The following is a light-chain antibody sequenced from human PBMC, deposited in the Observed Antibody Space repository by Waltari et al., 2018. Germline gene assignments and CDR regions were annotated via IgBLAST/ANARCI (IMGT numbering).Light chain of an antibody. CDR2: AAS. J-gene: IGKJ1*01. V-gene: IGKV1-39*01. CDR1: QTISSC. Sequence: DIQMTQSPPSLSASVGDGVTITCRASQTISSCLNWCQEKRGKAPKLLISAASRLQSGVPSRFNASGFGTDFTLTISSLHPEDFAIYYCQQSYMTPRTFGRGTKVEV. CDR3: QQSYMTPRT.